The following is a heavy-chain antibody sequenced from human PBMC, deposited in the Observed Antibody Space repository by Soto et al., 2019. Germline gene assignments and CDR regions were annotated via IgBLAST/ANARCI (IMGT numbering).Heavy chain of an antibody. CDR1: GGSISSGGYY. J-gene: IGHJ6*03. CDR2: IYYSGST. V-gene: IGHV4-31*03. Sequence: TLSLTCTVSGGSISSGGYYWSWIRQHPGKGLEWIGYIYYSGSTYYNPSLKSRVTISVDTSKNQFSLKLSSVTAADTAVYYCARNGVDTAMVRGYYYYYMDVWGKGTTVTVAS. D-gene: IGHD5-18*01. CDR3: ARNGVDTAMVRGYYYYYMDV.